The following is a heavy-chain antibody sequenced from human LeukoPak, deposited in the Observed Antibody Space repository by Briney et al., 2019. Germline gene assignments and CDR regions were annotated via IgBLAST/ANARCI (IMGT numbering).Heavy chain of an antibody. CDR1: GFTFSSYW. CDR3: ARGGSDILTQHDY. J-gene: IGHJ4*02. V-gene: IGHV3-21*01. Sequence: GGSLRLSCAASGFTFSSYWMSWVRQAPGKGLEWVSSISSSSRYIYYADSVKGRFTISRDNAKNSLYLQMNSLRAEDTAVYYCARGGSDILTQHDYWGQGTLVTVSS. CDR2: ISSSSRYI. D-gene: IGHD3-9*01.